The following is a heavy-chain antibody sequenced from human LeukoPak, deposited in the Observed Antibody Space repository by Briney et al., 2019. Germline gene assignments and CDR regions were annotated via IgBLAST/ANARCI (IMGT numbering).Heavy chain of an antibody. Sequence: PGGSLRLSCVTSGFDFSKYPMNWVRQAPGKGLEWVSYISSSGSTIYYADSVKGRFTISRDNAKNSLYLQMNSLRAEDTAVYYCAELGITMIGGVWGKGTTVTISS. D-gene: IGHD3-10*02. CDR3: AELGITMIGGV. J-gene: IGHJ6*04. V-gene: IGHV3-48*03. CDR1: GFDFSKYP. CDR2: ISSSGSTI.